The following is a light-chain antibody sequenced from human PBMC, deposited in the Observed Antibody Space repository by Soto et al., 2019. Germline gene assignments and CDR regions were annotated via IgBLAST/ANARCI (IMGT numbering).Light chain of an antibody. CDR1: QSISTS. Sequence: DIQMTQSPSILSASVGDRVTITCRASQSISTSLAWYQQKPGKAPNLLISKASNLETGVPSRFSGSGSGTEVTLTISSLQTDDFATYYCQQYGSYSLTFGGGTKVDIK. V-gene: IGKV1-5*03. CDR2: KAS. J-gene: IGKJ4*01. CDR3: QQYGSYSLT.